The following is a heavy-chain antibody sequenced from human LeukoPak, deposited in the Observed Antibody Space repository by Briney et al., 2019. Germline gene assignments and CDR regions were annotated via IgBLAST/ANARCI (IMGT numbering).Heavy chain of an antibody. V-gene: IGHV4-34*01. J-gene: IGHJ6*03. D-gene: IGHD2-2*01. CDR1: GGSFSGYY. CDR3: ARGDCSSTICYSPMDV. Sequence: KPSETLSLTCAVYGGSFSGYYWSWIRQPPGKGLEWIGEINHSGSTNYNPSLKSRVTISVDTSKNQFSLKLTSVTAADTAVYYCARGDCSSTICYSPMDVWGKGTTVTVSS. CDR2: INHSGST.